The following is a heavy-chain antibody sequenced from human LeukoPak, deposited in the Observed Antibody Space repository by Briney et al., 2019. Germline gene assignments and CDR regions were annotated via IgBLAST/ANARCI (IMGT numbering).Heavy chain of an antibody. CDR3: ARGKVAGSFGDAYDI. Sequence: GGSLRLSCAASGFTFDDYAMHWVRQAPGKGLEWVSLISWDGGSTYYADSVKGRFTISRDNAKNSLYLQMNSLRAEDTAVYYCARGKVAGSFGDAYDIWGQGTMVTVSS. CDR2: ISWDGGST. D-gene: IGHD6-19*01. J-gene: IGHJ3*02. CDR1: GFTFDDYA. V-gene: IGHV3-43D*03.